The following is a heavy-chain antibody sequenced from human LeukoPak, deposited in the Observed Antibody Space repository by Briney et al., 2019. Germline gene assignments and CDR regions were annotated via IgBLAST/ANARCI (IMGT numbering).Heavy chain of an antibody. J-gene: IGHJ5*02. V-gene: IGHV3-23*01. Sequence: PGGSLRLSCAASGFTFSSYAMSWVRQVPGKGLEWVSVISGSGDNTYYADSVKGRFTISRDNSKNMLYLQMNSLRAEDTAVYYCAKFHDYGDLNWFDPWGQGTLVTVSS. D-gene: IGHD4-17*01. CDR2: ISGSGDNT. CDR1: GFTFSSYA. CDR3: AKFHDYGDLNWFDP.